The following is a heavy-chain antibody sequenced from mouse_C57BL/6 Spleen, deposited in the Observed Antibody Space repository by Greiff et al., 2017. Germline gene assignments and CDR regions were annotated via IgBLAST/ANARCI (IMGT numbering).Heavy chain of an antibody. D-gene: IGHD2-2*01. V-gene: IGHV2-5*01. J-gene: IGHJ4*01. CDR2: IWRGGST. CDR3: AIMVTTAMDY. CDR1: GFSLTSYG. Sequence: QVQLQQSGPGLVQPSQSLSITCTVSGFSLTSYGVHWVRQSPGKGLEWLGVIWRGGSTDYNAAFMSRLSITKDNSTSHVFFKMNSLQADDTAIYYRAIMVTTAMDYWGQGTSVTVSS.